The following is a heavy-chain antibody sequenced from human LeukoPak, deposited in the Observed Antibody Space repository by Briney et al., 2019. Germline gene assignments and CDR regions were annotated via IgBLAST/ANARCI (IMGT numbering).Heavy chain of an antibody. CDR2: ISAYNGNT. CDR3: ARGPLHDYSKGVDY. Sequence: EASVKVSCKASGYTFTSYGISWVRQAPGQGLEWMGWISAYNGNTNYAQKLQGRVTMTTDTSTSTAYMELRSLRSDDTAVYYCARGPLHDYSKGVDYWGQGTLVTVSS. V-gene: IGHV1-18*01. D-gene: IGHD4-11*01. CDR1: GYTFTSYG. J-gene: IGHJ4*02.